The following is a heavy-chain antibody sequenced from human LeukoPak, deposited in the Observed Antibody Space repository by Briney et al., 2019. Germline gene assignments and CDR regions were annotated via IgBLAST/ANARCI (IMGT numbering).Heavy chain of an antibody. CDR3: ARVSALLWFGDHGAFDI. J-gene: IGHJ3*02. Sequence: GASVKVSCXASGYTFTGYYMHWVRLAPGQGLEWMGWINPNSGGTNYAQKFQGRVTMTRDTSISTAYMELSRLRSDDTAVYYCARVSALLWFGDHGAFDIWGQGTMVTVSS. CDR1: GYTFTGYY. V-gene: IGHV1-2*02. D-gene: IGHD3-10*01. CDR2: INPNSGGT.